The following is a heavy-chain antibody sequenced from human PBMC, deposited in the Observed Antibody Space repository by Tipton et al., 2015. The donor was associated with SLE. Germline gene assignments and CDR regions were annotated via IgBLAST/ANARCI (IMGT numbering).Heavy chain of an antibody. CDR1: EFTFSGSA. Sequence: SLRLSCAASEFTFSGSAMHWVRQASGKGLEWVGRIRNKANSYATEYAASVKGRFTISRDDSKNTAYLQMNSLKTEDTAVYYCTRFQLLYNAFDIWGQGTIVTVSS. CDR3: TRFQLLYNAFDI. J-gene: IGHJ3*02. D-gene: IGHD2-2*02. V-gene: IGHV3-73*01. CDR2: IRNKANSYAT.